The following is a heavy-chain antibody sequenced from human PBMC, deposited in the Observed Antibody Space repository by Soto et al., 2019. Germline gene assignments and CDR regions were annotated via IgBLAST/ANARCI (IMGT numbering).Heavy chain of an antibody. Sequence: QVHLVQSGTEVKKPGSSVKVSCKASGDTFNNYAISWVRQAPGQGLQWMGGIIPIYDSPSYAQGSHNRVTIAADRSTSTAHLGLKGLTSEDTAFCYCAALTFLSGVSGYCHLDFWGQGTLVTVSS. V-gene: IGHV1-69*06. CDR3: AALTFLSGVSGYCHLDF. CDR1: GDTFNNYA. J-gene: IGHJ4*02. CDR2: IIPIYDSP. D-gene: IGHD3-3*01.